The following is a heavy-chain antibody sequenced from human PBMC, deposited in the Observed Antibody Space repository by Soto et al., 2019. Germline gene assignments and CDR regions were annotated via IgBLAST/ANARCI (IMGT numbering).Heavy chain of an antibody. J-gene: IGHJ4*02. Sequence: PGESLKISCKGSGYTFTSYWITWVRQMPGKGPEWVATIDCSDSYINYSPSFQGHVTISADKSVSTAYLQWSSLKASDTAIYYCARHVYYDVLKKNYWGQGTLVTVSS. CDR3: ARHVYYDVLKKNY. D-gene: IGHD3-9*01. CDR2: IDCSDSYI. CDR1: GYTFTSYW. V-gene: IGHV5-10-1*01.